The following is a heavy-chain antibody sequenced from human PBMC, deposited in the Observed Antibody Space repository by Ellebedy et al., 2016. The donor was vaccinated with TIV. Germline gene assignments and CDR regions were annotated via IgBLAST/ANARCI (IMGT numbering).Heavy chain of an antibody. V-gene: IGHV1-2*02. D-gene: IGHD2-15*01. CDR3: ARGGCSGGSCYLDY. CDR1: GYTFTGYY. J-gene: IGHJ4*02. Sequence: ASVKVSXXASGYTFTGYYMHWVRQPPGQGLEWMGWINPNSGGTNYAQKFQGRVTMTRDTSISTAYMELSRLRSDDTAVYYCARGGCSGGSCYLDYWGQGTLVTVSS. CDR2: INPNSGGT.